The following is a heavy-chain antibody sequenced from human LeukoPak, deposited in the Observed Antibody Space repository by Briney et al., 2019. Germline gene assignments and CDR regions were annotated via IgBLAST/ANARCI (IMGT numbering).Heavy chain of an antibody. CDR2: ISSNGGST. V-gene: IGHV3-64D*06. CDR3: VKGYCSSTSCYGYYYYGMDV. J-gene: IGHJ6*04. CDR1: GFTFSSYA. Sequence: PGGSLRLSCSASGFTFSSYAMHWVRQAPGKGLEYISAISSNGGSTYYADSVKGRFTISRDNSKNTLYLQMSSLRAEDTAVYYCVKGYCSSTSCYGYYYYGMDVWGKGTTVTVSS. D-gene: IGHD2-2*01.